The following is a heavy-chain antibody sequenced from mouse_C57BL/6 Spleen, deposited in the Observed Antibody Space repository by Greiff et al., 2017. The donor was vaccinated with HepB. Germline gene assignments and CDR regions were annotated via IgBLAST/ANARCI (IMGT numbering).Heavy chain of an antibody. Sequence: VQLQQSGAELVKPGASVKLSCKASGYTFTSYWMQWVKQRPGQGLEWIGEIDPSDSYTNYNQKFKGKATLTVDTSSSTAYMQLSSLTSEDSAVYYCARDWDRAFDYWGQGTTLTVSS. D-gene: IGHD4-1*01. J-gene: IGHJ2*01. CDR3: ARDWDRAFDY. CDR1: GYTFTSYW. V-gene: IGHV1-50*01. CDR2: IDPSDSYT.